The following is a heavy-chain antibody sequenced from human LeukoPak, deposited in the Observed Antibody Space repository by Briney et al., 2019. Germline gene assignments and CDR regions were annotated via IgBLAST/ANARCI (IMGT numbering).Heavy chain of an antibody. V-gene: IGHV3-11*06. CDR1: GFMHSDYY. CDR2: ISSSSGYT. J-gene: IGHJ4*02. D-gene: IGHD2-8*01. Sequence: GGSLRLSCAASGFMHSDYYMTWIRQAPGKGLEWVSYISSSSGYTNYADSVKGRFTISRDNARNSLYLQMNSLRAEDTAVYYCARVDEGRNGVTVGYWGQGTLVTVSS. CDR3: ARVDEGRNGVTVGY.